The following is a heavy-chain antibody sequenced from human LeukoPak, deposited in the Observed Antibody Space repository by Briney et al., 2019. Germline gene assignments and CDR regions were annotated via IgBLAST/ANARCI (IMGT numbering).Heavy chain of an antibody. J-gene: IGHJ4*02. V-gene: IGHV1-2*06. Sequence: ASVKVSCKASGYTFTGYYMHWVRQAPGQGLEWMGRINPNSGGTNYAQKFQGRVTMTRDTSISTAYMELSRLRSDDTAVYYCARGARDYYDSGGYYTYWGQGTLVTVSS. D-gene: IGHD3-22*01. CDR1: GYTFTGYY. CDR2: INPNSGGT. CDR3: ARGARDYYDSGGYYTY.